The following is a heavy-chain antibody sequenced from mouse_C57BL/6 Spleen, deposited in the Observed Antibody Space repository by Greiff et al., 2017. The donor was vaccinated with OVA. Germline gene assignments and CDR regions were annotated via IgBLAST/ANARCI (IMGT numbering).Heavy chain of an antibody. CDR1: GYTFTDYE. CDR2: IDPETGGT. D-gene: IGHD4-1*02. J-gene: IGHJ4*01. Sequence: VQLVESGAELVRPGASVTLSCKASGYTFTDYEMHWVKQTPVHGLEWIGAIDPETGGTAYNQKFKGKAILTADKSSSTAYMELRSLTSEDSAVYYCTSSQLGRAMDYWGQGTSVTVSS. CDR3: TSSQLGRAMDY. V-gene: IGHV1-15*01.